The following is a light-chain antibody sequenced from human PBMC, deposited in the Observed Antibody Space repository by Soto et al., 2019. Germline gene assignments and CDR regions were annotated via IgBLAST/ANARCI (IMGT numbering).Light chain of an antibody. J-gene: IGLJ2*01. Sequence: QSALTQPASVSGSPGQSITISCTGTSSDVGGYNYVSWYQQHPGKAPKLMIYDVSKRPSGVSNRFSGSKSGNTASLTISGLQAEDEADYYCCSYTSSSTLAVVFGGGTKLTVL. CDR1: SSDVGGYNY. CDR3: CSYTSSSTLAVV. CDR2: DVS. V-gene: IGLV2-14*01.